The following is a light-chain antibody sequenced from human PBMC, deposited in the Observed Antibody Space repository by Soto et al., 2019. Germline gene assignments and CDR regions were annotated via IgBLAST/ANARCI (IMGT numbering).Light chain of an antibody. Sequence: DIVLTQSPGTLSLSPGERATLSCRASQTVSSSFLAWYQQKPGQAPRLLIYGASTRATGIPDRFSGSGSGTDFTLHISSLEPEDLAVYYCQQYDRSAWTFGQGTKVEVK. J-gene: IGKJ1*01. CDR3: QQYDRSAWT. CDR1: QTVSSSF. CDR2: GAS. V-gene: IGKV3-20*01.